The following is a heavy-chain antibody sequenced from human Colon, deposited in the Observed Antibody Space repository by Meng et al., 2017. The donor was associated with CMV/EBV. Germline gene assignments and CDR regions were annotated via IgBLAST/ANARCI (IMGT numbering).Heavy chain of an antibody. V-gene: IGHV3-66*01. Sequence: QVVGSGGDLGQPGGSLSVSCAASGFTVSSTHMSWVRQAPGKGLEWVSVIYSGGSTFYADSVKGRFTISRDNSKNTLYLQMNSLSAEDTAVYYCARGYSGTSSWGQGTLVTVSS. CDR1: GFTVSSTH. D-gene: IGHD1-26*01. J-gene: IGHJ4*02. CDR2: IYSGGST. CDR3: ARGYSGTSS.